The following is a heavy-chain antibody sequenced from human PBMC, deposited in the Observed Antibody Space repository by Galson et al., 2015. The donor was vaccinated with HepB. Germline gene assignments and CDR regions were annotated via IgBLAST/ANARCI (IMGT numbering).Heavy chain of an antibody. CDR1: GFTFSSYS. J-gene: IGHJ3*02. CDR3: ARDGVVVAAATADDAFDI. D-gene: IGHD2-15*01. CDR2: ISSISSYI. Sequence: SLRLYCAASGFTFSSYSMNWVRQAQGKGLEWVSSISSISSYIYYADSVKGRLTISRDNAKNTLYLQMNSLRAEETAVYYCARDGVVVAAATADDAFDIWGQGTMVTGSS. V-gene: IGHV3-21*01.